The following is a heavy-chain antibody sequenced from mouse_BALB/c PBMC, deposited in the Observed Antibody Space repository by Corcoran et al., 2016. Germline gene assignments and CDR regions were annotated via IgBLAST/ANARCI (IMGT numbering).Heavy chain of an antibody. CDR3: ARGLNGNSAMDY. CDR2: INPNNGGT. Sequence: EVQLQQSGPELVKPGASVKISCKPTGYTFTEYTMHWVKQRPGKSLEWIGGINPNNGGTSYNQKFKGKATLTVDKSSSTAYIELRSLTSEDSAVYYCARGLNGNSAMDYLGQGTSVTVS. D-gene: IGHD2-1*01. CDR1: GYTFTEYT. V-gene: IGHV1-18*01. J-gene: IGHJ4*01.